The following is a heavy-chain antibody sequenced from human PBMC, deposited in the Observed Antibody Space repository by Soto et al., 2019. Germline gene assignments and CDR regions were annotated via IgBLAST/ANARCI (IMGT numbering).Heavy chain of an antibody. J-gene: IGHJ6*02. CDR2: IIRIFGTP. D-gene: IGHD3-10*01. CDR3: ARQGSNEYYSYCLDV. Sequence: QVQLVQSGAEVKKPGSSVKVSCKASGGTFSSYAINWVRQAPGQGLEWMGGIIRIFGTPDYAQRFQGRVTITADESTSTADMELSSLRSEDTGVYYCARQGSNEYYSYCLDVWGQGTTVTVSS. V-gene: IGHV1-69*12. CDR1: GGTFSSYA.